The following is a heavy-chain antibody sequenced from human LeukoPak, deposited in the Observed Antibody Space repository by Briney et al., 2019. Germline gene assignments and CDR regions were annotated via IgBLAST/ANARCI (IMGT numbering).Heavy chain of an antibody. J-gene: IGHJ6*03. CDR1: GYTFTGYY. CDR3: ARAEGNYYYYYMDV. D-gene: IGHD6-13*01. CDR2: INTNTGNP. V-gene: IGHV7-4-1*02. Sequence: ASVKVSCKASGYTFTGYYMHWVRQAPGQGLEWMGWINTNTGNPTYAQGFTGRFVFSLDTSVSTAYLQISSLKAEDTAVYYCARAEGNYYYYYMDVWGKGTTVTVSS.